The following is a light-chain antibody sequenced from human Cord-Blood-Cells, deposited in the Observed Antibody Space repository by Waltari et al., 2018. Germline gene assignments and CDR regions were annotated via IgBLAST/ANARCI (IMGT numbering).Light chain of an antibody. V-gene: IGKV4-1*01. CDR1: QSVLYSSTNKNY. Sequence: DIVMTQSRSSLAVSLGERATIHRKPSQSVLYSSTNKNYLAWYQQKPGQPPKLLIYWASTRESGVPDRFSGSGSGTDFTLTISSLQAEDVAVYYCQQYYSTPYTFGQGTKLEIK. CDR3: QQYYSTPYT. J-gene: IGKJ2*01. CDR2: WAS.